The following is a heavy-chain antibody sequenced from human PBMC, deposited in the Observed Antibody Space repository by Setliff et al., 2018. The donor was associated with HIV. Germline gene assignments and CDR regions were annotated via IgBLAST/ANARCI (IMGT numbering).Heavy chain of an antibody. Sequence: ASVKVSCKASGYTFSGYYLHWVRQAPGQGLEWVAWISAYNGDSTYAQNLQGRITVTVDTSTSTAYMELRTLTSDDTAVYYCASGGRGSYYGSGNYYQDYYYYMDVWGKGTTVTVSS. CDR2: ISAYNGDS. CDR1: GYTFSGYY. V-gene: IGHV1-18*04. J-gene: IGHJ6*03. D-gene: IGHD3-10*01. CDR3: ASGGRGSYYGSGNYYQDYYYYMDV.